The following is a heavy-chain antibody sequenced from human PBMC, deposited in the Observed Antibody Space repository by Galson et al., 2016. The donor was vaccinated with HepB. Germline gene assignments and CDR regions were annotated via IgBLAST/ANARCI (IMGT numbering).Heavy chain of an antibody. J-gene: IGHJ4*02. CDR1: GYAFSAYG. D-gene: IGHD1-26*01. Sequence: SVKVSCKASGYAFSAYGTTWVRQAPGQRLEWMGWINAGNGNTKYSQKFQGRVTITRDTSASTAYMELSSLRSEDTAVYYCARADSGSYYSSVDYWGQGTLVTVSS. CDR3: ARADSGSYYSSVDY. CDR2: INAGNGNT. V-gene: IGHV1-3*01.